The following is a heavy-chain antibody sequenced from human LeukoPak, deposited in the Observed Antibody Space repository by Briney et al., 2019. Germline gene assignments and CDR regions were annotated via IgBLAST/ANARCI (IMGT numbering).Heavy chain of an antibody. CDR2: INAGNGNT. CDR1: GYTFTSYA. V-gene: IGHV1-3*01. D-gene: IGHD2/OR15-2a*01. J-gene: IGHJ4*02. CDR3: ASTRQAFYGNHLGY. Sequence: EASVKVACKASGYTFTSYAMHWVRQAPGQRLEWMGWINAGNGNTKYSQKFQGRVTITRDTSASTAYMELSSLRSEDTAVYYCASTRQAFYGNHLGYWGQGTLVTVSS.